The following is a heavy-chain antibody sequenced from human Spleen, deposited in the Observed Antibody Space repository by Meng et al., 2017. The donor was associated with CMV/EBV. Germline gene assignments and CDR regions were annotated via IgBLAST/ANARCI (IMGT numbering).Heavy chain of an antibody. CDR3: ARGLDCIGGSCYSSWFDP. D-gene: IGHD2-15*01. V-gene: IGHV4-61*01. J-gene: IGHJ5*02. CDR1: VSSTTYH. CDR2: IFHSVTT. Sequence: VSSTTYHWSWLRQPPGKGLEWIGYIFHSVTTSYNPSLKSRVTISIDTSKNQFSLNLSSVTAADTAVYYCARGLDCIGGSCYSSWFDPWGPGTLVTVSS.